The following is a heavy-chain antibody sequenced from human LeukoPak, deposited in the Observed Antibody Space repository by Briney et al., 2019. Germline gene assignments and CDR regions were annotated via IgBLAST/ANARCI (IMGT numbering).Heavy chain of an antibody. Sequence: SETLSLTCTVSGGSISSSSYYWGWIRQPPGKGLEWLGSIYYSGSTYYNPSLKSRVTISVDTSKNQFSLKLSSVTAADTAVYYCARQAQWLVLNYFDYWGQGTLVTVSS. D-gene: IGHD6-19*01. J-gene: IGHJ4*02. CDR2: IYYSGST. CDR1: GGSISSSSYY. CDR3: ARQAQWLVLNYFDY. V-gene: IGHV4-39*01.